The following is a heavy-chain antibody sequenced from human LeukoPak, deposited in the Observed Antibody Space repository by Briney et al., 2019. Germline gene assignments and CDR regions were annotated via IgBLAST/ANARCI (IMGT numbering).Heavy chain of an antibody. J-gene: IGHJ2*01. V-gene: IGHV1-46*01. Sequence: GASVKVSCKASGYTFTSYYMHWVRQAPGQGLEWMGIINPSGGSTSYAQKFQGRVTMTRNTSISTAYMELSRLRSDDTAVYYCANQPSGDWYFDLWGRGTLVTVSS. CDR2: INPSGGST. CDR3: ANQPSGDWYFDL. D-gene: IGHD2-2*01. CDR1: GYTFTSYY.